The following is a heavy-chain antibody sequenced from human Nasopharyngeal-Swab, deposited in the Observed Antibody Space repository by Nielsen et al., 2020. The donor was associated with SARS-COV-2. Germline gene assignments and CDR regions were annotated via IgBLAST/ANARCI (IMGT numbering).Heavy chain of an antibody. Sequence: GESLKISCAASGFTFSSYEMNWVRQAPGKGLEWVSYISSSGSTIYYADSVKGRFTISRDNSKNTLYLQMNSLRAEDTAVYYCAKDLLRFLEWSPMDVWGQGTTVTVSS. D-gene: IGHD3-3*01. CDR3: AKDLLRFLEWSPMDV. J-gene: IGHJ6*02. V-gene: IGHV3-48*03. CDR1: GFTFSSYE. CDR2: ISSSGSTI.